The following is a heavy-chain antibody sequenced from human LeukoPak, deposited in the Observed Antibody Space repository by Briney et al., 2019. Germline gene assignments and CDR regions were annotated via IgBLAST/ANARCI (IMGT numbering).Heavy chain of an antibody. CDR3: ARRWSNDAFDI. Sequence: PSETLSLTCTVSGGSISSSSYYWGWIRQPPGKGLEWIGSIYYSGSTYYNPSLKSRVTISVDTSKNQFSLKLSSVTAADTAVYYCARRWSNDAFDIWGQGTMVTVSS. CDR2: IYYSGST. J-gene: IGHJ3*02. D-gene: IGHD2-8*01. CDR1: GGSISSSSYY. V-gene: IGHV4-39*01.